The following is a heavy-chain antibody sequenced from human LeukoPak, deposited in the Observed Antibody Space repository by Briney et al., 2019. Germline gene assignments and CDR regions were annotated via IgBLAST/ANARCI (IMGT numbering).Heavy chain of an antibody. Sequence: GGSLRLSCAASGFSFSSYAMNWVRQAPGKGLEWVSYITSSGSTIYYADSVKGRFTISRDNAKNSLFLQMNNLRGEDTAVYYCARDRGLSYGIDFWGQGTLVTVSS. V-gene: IGHV3-48*03. J-gene: IGHJ4*02. D-gene: IGHD5-18*01. CDR3: ARDRGLSYGIDF. CDR1: GFSFSSYA. CDR2: ITSSGSTI.